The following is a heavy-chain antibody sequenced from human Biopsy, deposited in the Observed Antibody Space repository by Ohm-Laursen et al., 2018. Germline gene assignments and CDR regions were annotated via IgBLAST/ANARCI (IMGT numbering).Heavy chain of an antibody. CDR2: INQAGTT. Sequence: SDTLSLTCAVFGKTFSDYQWSWIRQPPGKGLEWIGQINQAGTTSYNPSLKSRVSISADASKYEFSLRLTSVTAADTAVYLCGNEVHGRDYWGLGVQVTVSS. CDR3: GNEVHGRDY. V-gene: IGHV4-34*08. CDR1: GKTFSDYQ. J-gene: IGHJ4*02. D-gene: IGHD2-15*01.